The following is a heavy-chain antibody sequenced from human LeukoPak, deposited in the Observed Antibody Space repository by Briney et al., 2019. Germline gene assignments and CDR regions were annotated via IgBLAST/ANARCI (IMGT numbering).Heavy chain of an antibody. V-gene: IGHV4-61*02. J-gene: IGHJ4*02. CDR1: GGSISSGSYY. Sequence: PSQTLSLTCTVSGGSISSGSYYWSWIRQPAGKGLEWIGRIYTSGSTHYNPSLKSRVTISVDTSKNQFSLKLSSVTAADTAVYYCARDNRRGYDSSGYDYWGQGTLVTVSS. CDR3: ARDNRRGYDSSGYDY. D-gene: IGHD3-22*01. CDR2: IYTSGST.